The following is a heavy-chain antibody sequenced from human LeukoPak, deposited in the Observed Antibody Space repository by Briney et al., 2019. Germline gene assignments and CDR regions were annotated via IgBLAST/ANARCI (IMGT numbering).Heavy chain of an antibody. CDR2: INPNSGGT. V-gene: IGHV1-2*02. D-gene: IGHD6-13*01. CDR1: GYTFTGYY. CDR3: ARDLGIAAEELWYFDL. J-gene: IGHJ2*01. Sequence: ASVKVSCKASGYTFTGYYMHWVRQAPGQGLEWMGWINPNSGGTNYAQKFQGRVTMTRDTSISTAYMELSRLRSDDTAVYYCARDLGIAAEELWYFDLWGRGTLVTVSS.